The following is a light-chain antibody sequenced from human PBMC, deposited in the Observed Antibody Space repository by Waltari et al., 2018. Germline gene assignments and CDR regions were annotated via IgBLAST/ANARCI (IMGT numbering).Light chain of an antibody. J-gene: IGKJ1*01. CDR1: PSISTW. V-gene: IGKV1-5*03. CDR3: QQYNTYPWT. CDR2: MAS. Sequence: DIQMTQSPSTLSASVGDRVTITCRASPSISTWLAWYQQKPVKAPKLLIYMASTLESGVPSRFSGSGSGTEFTLTISSLQPDDFATYCCQQYNTYPWTFGQGTKVEIK.